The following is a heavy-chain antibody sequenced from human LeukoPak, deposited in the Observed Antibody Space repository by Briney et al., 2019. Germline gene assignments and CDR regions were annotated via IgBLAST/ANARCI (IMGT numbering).Heavy chain of an antibody. V-gene: IGHV3-64D*09. D-gene: IGHD3-10*01. CDR3: VKDGYYYGSGSYYKDDALDI. J-gene: IGHJ3*02. CDR1: RYSFSSYA. Sequence: GSLRLSCSPSRYSFSSYAMQWVREAPGKGVEYVSAIFGIGGSTYYADSVKGRFTISRDNSKNTLYLQMSSLRAEDTAVYYCVKDGYYYGSGSYYKDDALDIWGQGTMVTVSS. CDR2: IFGIGGST.